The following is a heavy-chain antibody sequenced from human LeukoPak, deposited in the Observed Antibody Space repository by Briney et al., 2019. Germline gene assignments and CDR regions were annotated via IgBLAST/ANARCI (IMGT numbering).Heavy chain of an antibody. J-gene: IGHJ3*02. CDR2: MYSGGRT. V-gene: IGHV3-53*01. CDR1: GFSVSTNY. CDR3: AGTLYSGYGLGSLGAFDI. D-gene: IGHD5-12*01. Sequence: GGSLRLSCAASGFSVSTNYMSWVRQAPGKGLEWVSVMYSGGRTYYTDSVKGRFTFSRDNSKNTLYLQMNSLRAEDTAVYYCAGTLYSGYGLGSLGAFDIWGQGTMVTVSS.